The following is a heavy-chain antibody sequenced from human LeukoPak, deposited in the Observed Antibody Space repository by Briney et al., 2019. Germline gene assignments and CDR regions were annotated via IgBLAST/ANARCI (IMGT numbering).Heavy chain of an antibody. D-gene: IGHD1-26*01. J-gene: IGHJ4*02. Sequence: ASVKASCKASGYTFTGYYMHWVRQAPGQGLEWMGWINPSSGGTNYAQKFQGRVTMTRDTSISTAYMELSRLRSDDTAVYYCARGRIVGATWGLCYWGQGTLVTVSS. CDR1: GYTFTGYY. CDR3: ARGRIVGATWGLCY. CDR2: INPSSGGT. V-gene: IGHV1-2*02.